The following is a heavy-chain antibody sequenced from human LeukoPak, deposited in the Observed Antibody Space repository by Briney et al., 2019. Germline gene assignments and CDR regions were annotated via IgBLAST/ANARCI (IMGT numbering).Heavy chain of an antibody. Sequence: KPGESLKISCKGSGYSFTSYWIDWVRQMPGKGLEWVGIIYPGDSDNRYSASFQGQVTISTDKSISTAYLQWSSLKASDTAMYYCARFPGGSYRYYFDYWGQGTLVTVSS. J-gene: IGHJ4*02. CDR1: GYSFTSYW. CDR3: ARFPGGSYRYYFDY. CDR2: IYPGDSDN. V-gene: IGHV5-51*03. D-gene: IGHD1-26*01.